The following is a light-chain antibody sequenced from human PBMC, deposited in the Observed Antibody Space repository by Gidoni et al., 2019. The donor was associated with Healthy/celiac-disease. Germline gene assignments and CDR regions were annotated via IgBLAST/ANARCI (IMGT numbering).Light chain of an antibody. V-gene: IGKV3-20*01. CDR1: QSVSSSY. CDR3: QQYGSSPGYT. Sequence: IVLTQSPGTLSLSPGERATLSCRASQSVSSSYLAWYQQKPGQAPRLLIYGASSRATGIPDRFSGSGSGTDFTLTISRREPEDFAVYYCQQYGSSPGYTFGQGTKLEIK. J-gene: IGKJ2*01. CDR2: GAS.